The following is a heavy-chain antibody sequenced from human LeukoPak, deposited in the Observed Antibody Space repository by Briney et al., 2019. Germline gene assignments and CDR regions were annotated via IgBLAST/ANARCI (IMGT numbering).Heavy chain of an antibody. CDR2: VERRGYT. Sequence: SETLSLTCTVSGGSISSSSYYWGWIRQPPGKGLEWIGDVERRGYTNYNPSLRGRLTMSVDASKNQISLRLTSVTAADTAVYYCAKGLRQIDIWGQGTMVHVSS. CDR3: AKGLRQIDI. J-gene: IGHJ3*02. CDR1: GGSISSSSYY. V-gene: IGHV4-39*07.